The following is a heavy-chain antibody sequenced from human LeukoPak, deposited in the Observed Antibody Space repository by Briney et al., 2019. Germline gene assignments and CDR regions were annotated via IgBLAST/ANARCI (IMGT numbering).Heavy chain of an antibody. CDR1: GFIVNSYV. Sequence: GGSLRLSCAASGFIVNSYVMSWVRQAPGKGLEWVSLIRGSGGSAYYADSVRGRFTISRDNSKNTLYLQMNSLRAEDTAVYYCAKDMGYFTGMDVWGQGTTVTVSS. J-gene: IGHJ6*02. CDR3: AKDMGYFTGMDV. CDR2: IRGSGGSA. D-gene: IGHD2-8*01. V-gene: IGHV3-23*01.